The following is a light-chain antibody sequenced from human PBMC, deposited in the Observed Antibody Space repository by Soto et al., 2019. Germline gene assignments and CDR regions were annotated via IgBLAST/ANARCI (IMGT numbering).Light chain of an antibody. J-gene: IGKJ1*01. CDR2: GAS. Sequence: EILLTQSPGTLSLSPGERATLSCRASQSVTSSYLACYQLKPGQAPRLLIYGASSRATGIPDRFSGSGSGTDFTLTISRLDPEDFAVYFCQQYGSSPRTFGQGTKVDIK. CDR3: QQYGSSPRT. V-gene: IGKV3-20*01. CDR1: QSVTSSY.